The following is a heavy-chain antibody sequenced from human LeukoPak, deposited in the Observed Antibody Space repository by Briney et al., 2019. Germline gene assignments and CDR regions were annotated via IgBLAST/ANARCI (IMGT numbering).Heavy chain of an antibody. CDR3: AREEHSSGWYEGVGTFDY. V-gene: IGHV3-30-3*01. Sequence: GGSLRLSCAASGFTFSSYAMHWVRQAPGKGLEWVAVISYDGSNKYYADSVKGRFTISRDNSKNTLYLRMNSLRAEDTAVYYCAREEHSSGWYEGVGTFDYWGQGTLVTVSS. J-gene: IGHJ4*02. CDR2: ISYDGSNK. CDR1: GFTFSSYA. D-gene: IGHD6-19*01.